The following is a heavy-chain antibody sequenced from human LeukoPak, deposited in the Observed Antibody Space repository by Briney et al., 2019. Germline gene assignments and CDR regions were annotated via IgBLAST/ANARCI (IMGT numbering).Heavy chain of an antibody. CDR3: ARDGSGWSRDY. J-gene: IGHJ4*02. CDR1: GFTFSSHS. V-gene: IGHV3-21*01. D-gene: IGHD6-19*01. CDR2: ISGGSCYI. Sequence: GGSLRLSCAASGFTFSSHSMNWVRQAPGKGSEWVSSISGGSCYIYYADAVRGRFTVSRDNAKNSLFLQMHSLRAEYTAMYYCARDGSGWSRDYWGQGTLVIVSS.